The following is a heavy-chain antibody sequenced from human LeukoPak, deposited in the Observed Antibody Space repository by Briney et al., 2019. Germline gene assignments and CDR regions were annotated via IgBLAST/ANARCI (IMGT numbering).Heavy chain of an antibody. CDR2: IIPIFGTA. CDR3: ARGRWLQLRPHFDY. Sequence: SVNVSCKASGGTFSSYAISWVRQAPGQGLEWMGGIIPIFGTANYAQKFQGRVTITADESTSTVYMELSSLRSEDTAVYYCARGRWLQLRPHFDYWGQGTLVTVSS. D-gene: IGHD5-24*01. CDR1: GGTFSSYA. J-gene: IGHJ4*02. V-gene: IGHV1-69*01.